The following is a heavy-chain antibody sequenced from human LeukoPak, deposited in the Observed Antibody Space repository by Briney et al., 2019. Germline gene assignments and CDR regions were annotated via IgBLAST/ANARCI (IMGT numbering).Heavy chain of an antibody. J-gene: IGHJ4*02. CDR1: GFSLSDYG. V-gene: IGHV3-33*03. Sequence: GGSLGLSCGASGFSLSDYGMHWVRQAPGKGLEWVAVIWHDGSRKDYADSVKGRFTISRDKSKNTLYLQMNSLRAEDTAVYYCAKDGARDGYNYPDYWGQGTLVTVSS. CDR3: AKDGARDGYNYPDY. D-gene: IGHD5-24*01. CDR2: IWHDGSRK.